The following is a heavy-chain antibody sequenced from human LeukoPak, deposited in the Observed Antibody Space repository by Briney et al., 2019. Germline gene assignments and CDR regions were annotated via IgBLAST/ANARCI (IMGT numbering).Heavy chain of an antibody. V-gene: IGHV4-59*01. J-gene: IGHJ4*02. CDR3: ARGSTGTANFDY. CDR2: IYYSGST. Sequence: SETLSLTCTVAAGSISSNYWGWIRQPPGKGREWIGYIYYSGSTNYNPSLKSRVTISVDTSKNQFSLKLMSVTAADTAVYYCARGSTGTANFDYWGQGTLVTVSS. D-gene: IGHD1-1*01. CDR1: AGSISSNY.